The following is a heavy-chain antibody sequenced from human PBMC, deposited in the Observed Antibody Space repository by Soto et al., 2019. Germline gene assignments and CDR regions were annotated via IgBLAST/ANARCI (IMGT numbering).Heavy chain of an antibody. CDR3: ASASRGSYYYYYGMDV. V-gene: IGHV4-59*01. CDR1: GGSISSYY. J-gene: IGHJ6*02. Sequence: PSETLSLTCTVSGGSISSYYWSWIRQPPGKGLEWIGYIYYSGSTNYNPSLKSRVTISVDTSKNQFSLKLSSVTAADTAVYYCASASRGSYYYYYGMDVWGQGTTVTVSS. CDR2: IYYSGST.